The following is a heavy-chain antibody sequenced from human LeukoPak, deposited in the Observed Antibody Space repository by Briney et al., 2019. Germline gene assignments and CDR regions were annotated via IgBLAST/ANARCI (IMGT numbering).Heavy chain of an antibody. CDR1: GGSISSSSHY. Sequence: SETPSLTCTVSGGSISSSSHYWGWIRQPPGKGLEWIGSIYYSGSTYYNPSLKSRVTISVDTSKNQFSLKLSSVTAADTAVYYCARRFGYCGGDCYISYFDYWGQGTLVTVSS. V-gene: IGHV4-39*01. D-gene: IGHD2-21*02. J-gene: IGHJ4*02. CDR2: IYYSGST. CDR3: ARRFGYCGGDCYISYFDY.